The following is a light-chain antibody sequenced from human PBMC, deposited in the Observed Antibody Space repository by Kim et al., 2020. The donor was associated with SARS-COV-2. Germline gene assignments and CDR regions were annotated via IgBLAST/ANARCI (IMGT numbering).Light chain of an antibody. CDR3: SSYISSSTYV. J-gene: IGLJ1*01. V-gene: IGLV2-14*03. CDR2: DVS. CDR1: SSDVGGYNY. Sequence: QSALTQPASVSGSPGQSITISCTGTSSDVGGYNYVSWYQQHPGKAPKLMIYDVSNRPSGVSNRFSGSKSGNTASLTISGLQAEDEAIYYCSSYISSSTYVFGTGTKVTVL.